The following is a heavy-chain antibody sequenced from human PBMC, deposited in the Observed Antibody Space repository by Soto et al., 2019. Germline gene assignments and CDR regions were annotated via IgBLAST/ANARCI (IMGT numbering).Heavy chain of an antibody. D-gene: IGHD4-17*01. CDR2: IYYSGST. CDR1: GGSLSSSSYY. CDR3: AKLDYGDFGIDY. V-gene: IGHV4-39*01. J-gene: IGHJ4*02. Sequence: TLSLTWTVAGGSLSSSSYYWVWIRQPPGKGLEWIGNIYYSGSTYYNPSLKSRVTISVDTSKNQFSLRLSSVTAADTAVYYCAKLDYGDFGIDYWGQGTLVTVSS.